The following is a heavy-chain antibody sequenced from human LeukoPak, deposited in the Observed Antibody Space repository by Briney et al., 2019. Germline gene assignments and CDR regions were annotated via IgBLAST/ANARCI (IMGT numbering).Heavy chain of an antibody. J-gene: IGHJ4*02. CDR3: ARRIAAAGTPLGF. D-gene: IGHD6-13*01. CDR2: MNPNSGNT. CDR1: GYTFTSYD. V-gene: IGHV1-8*01. Sequence: GASVKVSCKASGYTFTSYDINWVRQATGQGLEWMGWMNPNSGNTGYAQKFQGRVTMTRNTSTSTAYMELSSLRSEDTAAYYCARRIAAAGTPLGFWGQGTLVTVSS.